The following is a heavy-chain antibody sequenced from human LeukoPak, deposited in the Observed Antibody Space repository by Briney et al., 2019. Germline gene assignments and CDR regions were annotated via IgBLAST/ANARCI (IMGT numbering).Heavy chain of an antibody. J-gene: IGHJ6*03. D-gene: IGHD2-2*01. CDR3: AKAGGYQLLYYYYYMDV. Sequence: GGSLRLSCAASGFTVSSNYMSWVRQAPGKGLKWVSVIYSGGSTYYADPVKGRFTISRDNSKNTLYLQMNSLRAEDTAVYYCAKAGGYQLLYYYYYMDVWGKGTTVTVSS. CDR2: IYSGGST. CDR1: GFTVSSNY. V-gene: IGHV3-53*01.